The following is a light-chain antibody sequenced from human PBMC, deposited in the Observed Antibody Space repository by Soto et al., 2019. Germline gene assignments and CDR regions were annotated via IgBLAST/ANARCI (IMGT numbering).Light chain of an antibody. CDR2: STS. Sequence: EIVLTQSPDTLSLSPGEGATLSCRASQSVSSNYLAWYQQKPGQAPRLLIYSTSTRATGIPHRFSGSGSGTDFTLTISRLEPEDFAVYYCQHYGASPKYTFGQGTKLEIK. J-gene: IGKJ2*01. CDR3: QHYGASPKYT. CDR1: QSVSSNY. V-gene: IGKV3-20*01.